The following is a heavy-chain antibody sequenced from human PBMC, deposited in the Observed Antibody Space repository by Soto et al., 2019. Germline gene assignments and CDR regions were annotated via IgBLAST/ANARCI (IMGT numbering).Heavy chain of an antibody. CDR2: IYYSGTT. CDR3: ARDKSSSGWSTNWFET. V-gene: IGHV4-61*01. D-gene: IGHD6-19*01. CDR1: CGSVFSGSYY. Sequence: SDTLSLTCNVSCGSVFSGSYYWILIRHPPWKGLEWIGYIYYSGTTNYNPSLKSRVSISLDMSKNQFSLELSSVNAADTAVYYCARDKSSSGWSTNWFETWGQGTPVTVSS. J-gene: IGHJ5*02.